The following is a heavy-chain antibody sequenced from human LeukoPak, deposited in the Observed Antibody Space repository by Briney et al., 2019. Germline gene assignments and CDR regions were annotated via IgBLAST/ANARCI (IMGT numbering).Heavy chain of an antibody. CDR1: GGTFSSYA. V-gene: IGHV1-69*13. D-gene: IGHD1-7*01. CDR2: IIPIFGTA. J-gene: IGHJ6*03. CDR3: AREVGGTGTTPEDPDYYYYMDV. Sequence: SVKVSCKASGGTFSSYAISWVRQAPGQGLEWMRGIIPIFGTANYAQKFQGRVTITADESTSTAYMELSSLRSEDTAVYYCAREVGGTGTTPEDPDYYYYMDVWGKGTTVTVSS.